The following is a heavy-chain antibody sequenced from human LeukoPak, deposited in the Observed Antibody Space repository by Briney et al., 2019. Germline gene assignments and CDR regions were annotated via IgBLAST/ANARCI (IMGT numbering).Heavy chain of an antibody. Sequence: ASVKVSCKASGYTFTSYDFNWLRQATGQGPEWMGWMNPNSGATGYAQKFQGRVTMTTDTSTSTAYMELRSLRSDDTAVYYCARDQWQLWFGELLSPRYYYYGMDVWGQGTTVTVSS. CDR2: MNPNSGAT. J-gene: IGHJ6*02. CDR3: ARDQWQLWFGELLSPRYYYYGMDV. CDR1: GYTFTSYD. D-gene: IGHD3-10*01. V-gene: IGHV1-8*01.